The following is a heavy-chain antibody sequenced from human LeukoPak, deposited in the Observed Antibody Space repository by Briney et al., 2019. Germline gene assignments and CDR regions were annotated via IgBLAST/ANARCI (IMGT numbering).Heavy chain of an antibody. D-gene: IGHD1-26*01. Sequence: GASVKVSCKASGYTFTGYYMHWVRQAPGEGLEWVGWINPNSGGTNYAQKFQGRVTMTRDTSISTAYMELSRLRSDDTAVYYCARGRVGATYFDYWGQGTLVTVSS. CDR1: GYTFTGYY. J-gene: IGHJ4*02. V-gene: IGHV1-2*02. CDR2: INPNSGGT. CDR3: ARGRVGATYFDY.